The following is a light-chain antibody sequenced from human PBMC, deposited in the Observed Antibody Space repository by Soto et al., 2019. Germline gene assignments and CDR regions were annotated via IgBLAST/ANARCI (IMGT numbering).Light chain of an antibody. V-gene: IGKV1-12*01. Sequence: IEMTQSPSSVSASVGDRVTITCRASQGISSRLAWYQQKPGKAPNLLIYSASTLQSGVPYRFSGSGSGTDFTLTISSLQPEDFALYFCQQYNNWPTFSQGTKVDIK. CDR1: QGISSR. CDR2: SAS. J-gene: IGKJ1*01. CDR3: QQYNNWPT.